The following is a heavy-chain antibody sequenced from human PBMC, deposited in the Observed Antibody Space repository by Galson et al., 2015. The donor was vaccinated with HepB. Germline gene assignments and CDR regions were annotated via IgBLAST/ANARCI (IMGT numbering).Heavy chain of an antibody. D-gene: IGHD7-27*01. CDR2: ISSDSSYI. Sequence: SLRLSCAASGFTFNDYTMIWVRQAPGKGLEWVSSISSDSSYIYYADSVRGRFTISRDNAKNSLYLQMNSLTVEDTAIYYCARDPPLGAPFDYWGQGTLVTVSS. V-gene: IGHV3-21*01. CDR3: ARDPPLGAPFDY. J-gene: IGHJ4*02. CDR1: GFTFNDYT.